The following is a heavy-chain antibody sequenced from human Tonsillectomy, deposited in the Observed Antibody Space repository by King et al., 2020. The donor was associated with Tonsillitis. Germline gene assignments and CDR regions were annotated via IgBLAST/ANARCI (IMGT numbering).Heavy chain of an antibody. J-gene: IGHJ6*02. CDR2: ISFDGKTA. Sequence: QLVQSGGGVVQPGRSLRLSCAASGFIFTSYDMHWVRQAPGKGLEWVAVISFDGKTAYDADSVKGRFTISRDNSERRVFLQMDRLTADDTAIYYCARQLPTLPGHLFSSGMDVWGQGSTVIV. V-gene: IGHV3-30*04. D-gene: IGHD4-23*01. CDR3: ARQLPTLPGHLFSSGMDV. CDR1: GFIFTSYD.